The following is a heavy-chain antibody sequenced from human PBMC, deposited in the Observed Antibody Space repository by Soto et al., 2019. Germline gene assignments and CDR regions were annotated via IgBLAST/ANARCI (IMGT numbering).Heavy chain of an antibody. Sequence: SETLSLTCTVSGGSISSGGYYWSWIRQHPGKGLEWIRYIYYSGSTYYNPSLKSRVTISVDTSKNQFSLKLSSVTAADTAVYYCARANSRYSYGLDYWGQGTLVTVSS. CDR2: IYYSGST. D-gene: IGHD5-18*01. V-gene: IGHV4-31*03. CDR3: ARANSRYSYGLDY. J-gene: IGHJ4*02. CDR1: GGSISSGGYY.